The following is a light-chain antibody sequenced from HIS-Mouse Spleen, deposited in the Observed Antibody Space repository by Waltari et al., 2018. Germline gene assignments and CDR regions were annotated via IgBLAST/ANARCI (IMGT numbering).Light chain of an antibody. CDR2: EGS. V-gene: IGLV2-23*01. CDR1: TRDGGRYDL. J-gene: IGLJ3*02. CDR3: CSYAGSSTWV. Sequence: QSALTQPASVSGSPGQSITISCTGTTRDGGRYDLVSWYQQHPDQAPKLMIYEGSNPPSGVSNRFFGSKSGNTASLTISGLQAEDEADYYCCSYAGSSTWVFGGGTTLTVL.